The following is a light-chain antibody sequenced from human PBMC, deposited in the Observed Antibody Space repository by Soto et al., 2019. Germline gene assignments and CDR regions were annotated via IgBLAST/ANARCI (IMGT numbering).Light chain of an antibody. CDR3: EAWDDSLSGPV. CDR2: SND. CDR1: GSNIGSNT. J-gene: IGLJ2*01. V-gene: IGLV1-44*01. Sequence: QLVLTQPPSTSGTPGQRVTISCSGSGSNIGSNTVNWYQQLPGTAPKVVIHSNDQRPSGVPGRFSGSKSGTSASLAISGLQSEDEADYYCEAWDDSLSGPVFGGETKLTVL.